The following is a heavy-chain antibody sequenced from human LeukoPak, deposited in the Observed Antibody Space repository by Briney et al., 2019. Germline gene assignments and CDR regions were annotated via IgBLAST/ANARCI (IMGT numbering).Heavy chain of an antibody. D-gene: IGHD6-13*01. Sequence: RPSETLSLTCTVSGGSISSSSYYWGWIRQSPGKGLEWIGTMSNSGSTYYTPSLKSRVTISGDTAKNQFSLKLSSVTAADTAVYYCARRSQAAAGRGIDYWGQGTLVTVSS. CDR1: GGSISSSSYY. J-gene: IGHJ4*02. V-gene: IGHV4-39*01. CDR3: ARRSQAAAGRGIDY. CDR2: MSNSGST.